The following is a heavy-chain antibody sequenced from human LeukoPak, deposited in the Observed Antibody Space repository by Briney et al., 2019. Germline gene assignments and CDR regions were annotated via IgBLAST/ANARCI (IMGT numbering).Heavy chain of an antibody. V-gene: IGHV4-30-4*01. CDR3: ARARWFGELMWEYYYYGMDV. CDR2: IYYSGST. J-gene: IGHJ6*02. CDR1: GGSISSGDYY. Sequence: PSQTLSLTCTVSGGSISSGDYYWSWIRQPPGKGLEWIGYIYYSGSTYYNPSLKSRVTISVDTSKNQFSLKLSSVTAADTAVYYCARARWFGELMWEYYYYGMDVWGQGTRSPSP. D-gene: IGHD3-10*01.